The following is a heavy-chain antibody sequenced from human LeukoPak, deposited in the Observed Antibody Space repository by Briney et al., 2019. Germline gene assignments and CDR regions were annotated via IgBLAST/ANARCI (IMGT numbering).Heavy chain of an antibody. V-gene: IGHV3-11*04. D-gene: IGHD2-2*01. CDR2: ISSSGSTL. CDR1: GFTFSDYY. J-gene: IGHJ5*02. Sequence: GGSLRLSCAASGFTFSDYYMSWLRQAPGKGLEWVSYISSSGSTLYYSDSVKGRFTISRDNAKNSLYLQMNSLRAEDTAVYYCARVRDVVVGAAAITRDNWFDPWGQGTLVTVSS. CDR3: ARVRDVVVGAAAITRDNWFDP.